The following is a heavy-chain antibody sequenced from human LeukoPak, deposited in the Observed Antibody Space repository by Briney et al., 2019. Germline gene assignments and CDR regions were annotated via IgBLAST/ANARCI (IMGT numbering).Heavy chain of an antibody. CDR3: AKGGSGSYLGAFDI. J-gene: IGHJ3*02. CDR2: IWYDGSNK. Sequence: GRSLRLSCAASGFTFSSYGMHWARQAPGKGLEWVAVIWYDGSNKYYADSVKGRFTISRDNSKNTLYLQMNSLRAEDTAVYYCAKGGSGSYLGAFDICGQGTMVTVSS. CDR1: GFTFSSYG. V-gene: IGHV3-33*06. D-gene: IGHD1-26*01.